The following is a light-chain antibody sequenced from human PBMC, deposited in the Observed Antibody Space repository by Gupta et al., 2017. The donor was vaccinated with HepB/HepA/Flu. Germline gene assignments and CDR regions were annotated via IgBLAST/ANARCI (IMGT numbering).Light chain of an antibody. CDR3: QQSYSTPPT. CDR2: AAS. V-gene: IGKV1-39*01. Sequence: DIQITQPPSSLSASVGDRVTITCRASQSISSYLNWYQQKPGKAPKLLIYAASSVQSGVPSRFSGSGSGTDFTLTISSLQPEDFATYYCQQSYSTPPTFGGGTKVEIK. J-gene: IGKJ4*01. CDR1: QSISSY.